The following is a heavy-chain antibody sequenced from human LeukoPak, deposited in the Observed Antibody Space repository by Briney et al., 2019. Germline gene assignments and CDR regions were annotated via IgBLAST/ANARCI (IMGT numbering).Heavy chain of an antibody. CDR3: ASRPTYRTNDVCYRRWDY. V-gene: IGHV3-7*01. D-gene: IGHD2-8*01. CDR2: LNEDGSEK. CDR1: GFTLSSYW. J-gene: IGHJ4*02. Sequence: GGSLRLSCAASGFTLSSYWMSWVRQAPGKGLEWVANLNEDGSEKYYVDSVKGRFTISRDNAKNSLYLQMNSLRAEDTAVYYCASRPTYRTNDVCYRRWDYRGQGTLVTASS.